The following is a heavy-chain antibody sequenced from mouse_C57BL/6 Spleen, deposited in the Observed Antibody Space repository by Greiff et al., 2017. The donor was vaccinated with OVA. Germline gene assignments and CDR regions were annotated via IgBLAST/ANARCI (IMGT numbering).Heavy chain of an antibody. J-gene: IGHJ4*01. Sequence: EVQGVESGGGLVQPGGSMKLSCAASGFTFSDAWMDWVRQSPEKGLEWVAEIRNKANNHATYYAESVKGRFTISRDDSKSSVYLQMNSLRAEDTGIYYCTRHGYDYYAMDYWGQGTSVTVAS. V-gene: IGHV6-6*01. CDR2: IRNKANNHAT. D-gene: IGHD2-2*01. CDR1: GFTFSDAW. CDR3: TRHGYDYYAMDY.